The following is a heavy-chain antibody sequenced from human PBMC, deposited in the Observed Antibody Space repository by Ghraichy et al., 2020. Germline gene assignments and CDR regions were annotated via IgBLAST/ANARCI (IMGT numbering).Heavy chain of an antibody. J-gene: IGHJ4*02. V-gene: IGHV5-51*01. D-gene: IGHD5-12*01. CDR1: GYTFTSHW. CDR3: ARTAGGGYSSIDY. CDR2: IYPADSDT. Sequence: GESLNISCKGSGYTFTSHWIGWVRQMPGKDLEWMGIIYPADSDTRFSPSFQGQVTISADKSINTAYLQWSSLKASDTAMYYCARTAGGGYSSIDYWGQGTLVTVSS.